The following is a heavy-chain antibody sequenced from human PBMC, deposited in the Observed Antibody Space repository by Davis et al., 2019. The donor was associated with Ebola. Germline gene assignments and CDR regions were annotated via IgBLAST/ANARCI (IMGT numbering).Heavy chain of an antibody. V-gene: IGHV1-18*04. CDR1: GYTFNSYV. CDR2: ISAYNGKR. Sequence: ASVQVSCKASGYTFNSYVISRVRQAPGQGLEWMGWISAYNGKRNYAQKLQGRVTITTDTSTSTAHMELMSLRSDDTAVYYCSRSGLSFGVVKYHYGMDAWGKGTTVTVSS. D-gene: IGHD3-3*01. J-gene: IGHJ6*04. CDR3: SRSGLSFGVVKYHYGMDA.